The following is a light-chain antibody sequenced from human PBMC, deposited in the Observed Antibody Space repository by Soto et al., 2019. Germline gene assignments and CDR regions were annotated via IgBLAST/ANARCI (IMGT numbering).Light chain of an antibody. CDR1: SGHSSYA. V-gene: IGLV4-69*01. J-gene: IGLJ3*02. CDR2: LNSDGSH. CDR3: QTWGTGMRV. Sequence: QSVLTQSPSASASLGASVKLTCTLSSGHSSYAIAWHQQQPEKGPRYLMKLNSDGSHSKGDGIPDRFSGSSSGAERYLTISSLQSEDEADYYCQTWGTGMRVVGGGTKVTVL.